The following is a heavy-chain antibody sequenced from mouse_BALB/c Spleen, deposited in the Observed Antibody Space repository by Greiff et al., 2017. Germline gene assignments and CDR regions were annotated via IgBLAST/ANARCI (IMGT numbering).Heavy chain of an antibody. CDR3: ARSGDGYTYAMDY. D-gene: IGHD2-3*01. CDR2: IDPANGNT. V-gene: IGHV14-3*02. Sequence: VQLKESGAELVKPGASVKLSCTASGFNIKDTYMHWVKQRPEQGLEWIGRIDPANGNTKYDPKFQGKATITADTSSNTAYLQLSSLTSEDTAVYYCARSGDGYTYAMDYWGQGTSVTVSS. CDR1: GFNIKDTY. J-gene: IGHJ4*01.